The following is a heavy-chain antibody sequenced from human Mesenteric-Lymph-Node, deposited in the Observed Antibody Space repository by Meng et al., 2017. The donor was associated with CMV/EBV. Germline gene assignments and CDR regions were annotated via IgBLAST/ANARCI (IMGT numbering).Heavy chain of an antibody. CDR1: GFMFEDFA. D-gene: IGHD1-26*01. Sequence: SLKISCTASGFMFEDFAMHWVRQAPGKGLEWVSGINWSGDSIGYADSVKGRFTISRHNAKNSLYLQMNSLRPEDTALYYCAKDLRGASYYFDYWGQGTLVTVSS. J-gene: IGHJ4*02. V-gene: IGHV3-9*01. CDR2: INWSGDSI. CDR3: AKDLRGASYYFDY.